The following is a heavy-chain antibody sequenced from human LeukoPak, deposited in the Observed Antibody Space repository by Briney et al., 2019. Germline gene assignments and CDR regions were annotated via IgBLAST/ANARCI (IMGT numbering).Heavy chain of an antibody. D-gene: IGHD2-2*01. CDR1: GFTFSSYA. V-gene: IGHV3-23*01. CDR3: AKSGCSSTSCYGLSSGWFDP. CDR2: ISGGGGST. Sequence: GGSLRLSCAASGFTFSSYAMSWVRQAPGKGLEWVSGISGGGGSTYYADSVKGRFTISKDNSKNTLYLQMNSLRAEDTAVYYCAKSGCSSTSCYGLSSGWFDPWGQGTLVTVSS. J-gene: IGHJ5*02.